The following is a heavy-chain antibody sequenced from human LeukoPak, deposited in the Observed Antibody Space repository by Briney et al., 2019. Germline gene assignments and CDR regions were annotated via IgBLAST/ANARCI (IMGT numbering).Heavy chain of an antibody. CDR2: INHSGST. CDR3: ARVRYRRYYYYYYGMDV. D-gene: IGHD5-18*01. V-gene: IGHV4-34*01. Sequence: PGRSLRLSCAASGFTFSSYGMHWVRQPPGKGLEWIGEINHSGSTNYNPSLKSRVTISVDTSKNQFSLKLSSVTAADTAVYYCARVRYRRYYYYYYGMDVWGQGTTVTVSS. CDR1: GFTFSSYG. J-gene: IGHJ6*02.